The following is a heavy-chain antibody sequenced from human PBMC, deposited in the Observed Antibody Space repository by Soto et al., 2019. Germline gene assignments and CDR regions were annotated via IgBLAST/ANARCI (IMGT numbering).Heavy chain of an antibody. D-gene: IGHD6-19*01. J-gene: IGHJ4*02. CDR2: ISGSGGST. CDR3: ARDRGWSLFYY. V-gene: IGHV3-23*01. Sequence: PGGSLRLSCAASGFTFSSYAMSWVRQAPGKGLEWVSAISGSGGSTYYADSVKGRFTISRDNAKNTLYLQMNSLRAEDTAVYYCARDRGWSLFYYWGQGTLVTVSS. CDR1: GFTFSSYA.